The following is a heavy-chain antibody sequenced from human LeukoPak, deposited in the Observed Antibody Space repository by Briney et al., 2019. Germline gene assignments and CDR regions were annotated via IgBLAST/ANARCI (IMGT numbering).Heavy chain of an antibody. Sequence: SETLSLTCTVSGGYISSYYLSWIRQPPGKGLEWIGYIYYSGSTNYNPTLKSRVTISVDTSKNQFSLTLSSVTAADTAVYYCARTRNSMVRGVTHMDVWGKGTTVTVSS. D-gene: IGHD3-10*01. CDR1: GGYISSYY. V-gene: IGHV4-59*01. J-gene: IGHJ6*03. CDR2: IYYSGST. CDR3: ARTRNSMVRGVTHMDV.